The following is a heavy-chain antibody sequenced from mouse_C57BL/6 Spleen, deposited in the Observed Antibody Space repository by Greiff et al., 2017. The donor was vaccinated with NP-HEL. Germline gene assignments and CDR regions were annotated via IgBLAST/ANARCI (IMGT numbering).Heavy chain of an antibody. CDR1: GYTFTSYW. D-gene: IGHD2-3*01. V-gene: IGHV1-74*01. Sequence: QVQLQQPGAELVKPGASVKVSCKASGYTFTSYWMHWVKQRPGQGLEWIGRIHPSDSDTNYNQKFKGKATLTVDKSSSTAYMQLSSLTSEDSAVYYCAIEDGYYVPDYWGQGTTLTVSS. CDR2: IHPSDSDT. J-gene: IGHJ2*01. CDR3: AIEDGYYVPDY.